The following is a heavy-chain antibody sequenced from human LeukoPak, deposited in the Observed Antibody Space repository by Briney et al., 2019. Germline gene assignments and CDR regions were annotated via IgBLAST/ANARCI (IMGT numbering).Heavy chain of an antibody. CDR2: MNPKSGNT. Sequence: ASVKVSCKASGYTFTSYDINWVRQATGQGLEWMGWMNPKSGNTGYAQKFQGRVTITSNTSISTAYMELSSLRSEDTAVYYCARSGDSSSWNDFDYWGQGTLVTVSS. V-gene: IGHV1-8*03. CDR3: ARSGDSSSWNDFDY. D-gene: IGHD6-13*01. J-gene: IGHJ4*02. CDR1: GYTFTSYD.